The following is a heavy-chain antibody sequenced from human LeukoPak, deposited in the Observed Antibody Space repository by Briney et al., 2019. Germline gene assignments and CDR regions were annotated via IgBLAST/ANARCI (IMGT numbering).Heavy chain of an antibody. CDR1: GGSFSGYY. V-gene: IGHV4-34*01. Sequence: SETLSLTCAVYGGSFSGYYWSRIRQPPGKGLEWIGEINHSGSTNYNPSLKSRVTISVDTSKNQFSLKLSSVTAADTAVYYCARGRLARARPGLDPWGQGTLVTVSS. J-gene: IGHJ5*02. CDR3: ARGRLARARPGLDP. D-gene: IGHD2-21*01. CDR2: INHSGST.